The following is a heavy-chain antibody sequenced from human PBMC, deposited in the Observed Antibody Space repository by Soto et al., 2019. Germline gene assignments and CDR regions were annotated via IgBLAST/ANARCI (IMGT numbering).Heavy chain of an antibody. CDR1: GGSFTSNNW. J-gene: IGHJ4*02. D-gene: IGHD1-7*01. V-gene: IGHV4-4*02. CDR3: ASRDPGTSVDY. Sequence: NPSETLSLTCAVSGGSFTSNNWWTWVRQPPGQGLEWIGEIYRTGSTNYNPSLKSRVTISLDKSENQFSLKVTSLTVADTAVYYCASRDPGTSVDYWGQGTLVTVSS. CDR2: IYRTGST.